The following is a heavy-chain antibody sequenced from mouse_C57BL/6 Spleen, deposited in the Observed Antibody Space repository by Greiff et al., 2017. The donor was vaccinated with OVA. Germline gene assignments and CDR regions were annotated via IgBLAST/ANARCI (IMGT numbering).Heavy chain of an antibody. CDR3: ALRLRYAMDY. CDR1: GYTFTSYW. Sequence: QVQLQQPGAELVMPGASVKLSCKASGYTFTSYWMHWVKQRPGQGLEWIGEIDPSDSYTNYNQKFKGKSTLTVDKSSSTAYMQLSSLTSEDSAVYYCALRLRYAMDYWGQGTSVTGSS. V-gene: IGHV1-69*01. CDR2: IDPSDSYT. D-gene: IGHD3-2*02. J-gene: IGHJ4*01.